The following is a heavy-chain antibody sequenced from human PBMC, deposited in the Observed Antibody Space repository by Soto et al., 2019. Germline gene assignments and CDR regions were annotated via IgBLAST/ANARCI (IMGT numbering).Heavy chain of an antibody. V-gene: IGHV3-21*01. CDR3: ASYFQPYSCGGDSTHLADY. J-gene: IGHJ4*02. Sequence: GSLRLSCAASGFTFSSYSMNWVRQAPGKGLEWVSSISSSSSYIYYADSVKGRFTISRDNAKNSLYLQMNSLRAEDTAVYYCASYFQPYSCGGDSTHLADYRGRGSLVTVSS. CDR1: GFTFSSYS. CDR2: ISSSSSYI. D-gene: IGHD6-19*01.